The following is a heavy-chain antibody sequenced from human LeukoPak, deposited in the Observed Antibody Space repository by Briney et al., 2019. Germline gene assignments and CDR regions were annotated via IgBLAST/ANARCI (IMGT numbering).Heavy chain of an antibody. CDR1: GYTYTNYW. V-gene: IGHV5-10-1*01. Sequence: GEALKISCKGSGYTYTNYWIIWVRQMPGKGLEWMGRSDPSDSHTTYSPSFQGHVTISADKSISTAYLQWSSVKASDTAVYYCVRPGPSGSYAYWGPGTLVIVSS. J-gene: IGHJ4*02. CDR3: VRPGPSGSYAY. D-gene: IGHD1-26*01. CDR2: SDPSDSHT.